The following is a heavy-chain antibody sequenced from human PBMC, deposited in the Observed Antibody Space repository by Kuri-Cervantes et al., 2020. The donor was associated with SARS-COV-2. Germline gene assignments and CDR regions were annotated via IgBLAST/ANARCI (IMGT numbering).Heavy chain of an antibody. D-gene: IGHD4-17*01. J-gene: IGHJ2*01. Sequence: GESLKISCAASGFTFSSYAVHWVRQAPGKGLEWVAVISYDGSNKYYADSVKGRFTISRDNSKNTLYLQMNSLRAEDTAVYYCARGYSDYGDRYFDLWGRGTLVTVSS. V-gene: IGHV3-30*04. CDR3: ARGYSDYGDRYFDL. CDR2: ISYDGSNK. CDR1: GFTFSSYA.